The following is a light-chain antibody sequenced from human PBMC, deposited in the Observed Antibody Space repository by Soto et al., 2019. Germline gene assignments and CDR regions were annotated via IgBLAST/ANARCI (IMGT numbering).Light chain of an antibody. V-gene: IGKV3-11*01. J-gene: IGKJ2*01. Sequence: EIVLTQSPATLSLSPGERATLSCRASQSASSYLAWYQQKPGQAPRLLIYDASNRATGIPARFSGSGSGTDFTLTTSSLEPEDFAVYYCQQRSNWPATFGQGTKLEIK. CDR2: DAS. CDR3: QQRSNWPAT. CDR1: QSASSY.